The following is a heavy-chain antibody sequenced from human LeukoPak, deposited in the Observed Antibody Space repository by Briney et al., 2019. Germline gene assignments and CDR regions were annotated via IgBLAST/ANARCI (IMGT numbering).Heavy chain of an antibody. Sequence: PGGSLGLSCAMSGFTFTNNAMTWVRQAPGKGLEWVSTIPGGDVEIHYADSVKGRFTISRDNSKNTLYLQMKSLRAEDTAVYYCGRGHRFCSRGNCNSPVDYWGQGTLVTVSS. CDR3: GRGHRFCSRGNCNSPVDY. CDR2: IPGGDVEI. D-gene: IGHD2-15*01. J-gene: IGHJ4*02. CDR1: GFTFTNNA. V-gene: IGHV3-23*01.